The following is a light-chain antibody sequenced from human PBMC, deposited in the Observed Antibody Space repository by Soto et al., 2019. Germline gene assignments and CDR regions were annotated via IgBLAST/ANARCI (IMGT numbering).Light chain of an antibody. CDR2: HVS. Sequence: QSALTQPASVSGSPGQSIIISCTGTSSDVGAYNYVSWFQQHPGKAPKLMMYHVSNRPSGGSNRFSGSKSGNTASLTISGLQAEDEADYYCSSYTRSNTWVFGGGTKVTVL. CDR1: SSDVGAYNY. V-gene: IGLV2-14*03. CDR3: SSYTRSNTWV. J-gene: IGLJ3*02.